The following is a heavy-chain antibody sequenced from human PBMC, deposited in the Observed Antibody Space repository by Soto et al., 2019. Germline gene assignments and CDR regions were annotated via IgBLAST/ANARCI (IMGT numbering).Heavy chain of an antibody. Sequence: LRLSCAASGLTFSSYGMHWVRQAPGKGLEWVAVISYDGSNKYYADSVKGRFTISRDNSKNTLYLQMNSLRAEDTAVYYCAKSEFVGNDAFDIWGQGTMVTVSS. CDR2: ISYDGSNK. D-gene: IGHD3-10*01. CDR1: GLTFSSYG. CDR3: AKSEFVGNDAFDI. V-gene: IGHV3-30*18. J-gene: IGHJ3*02.